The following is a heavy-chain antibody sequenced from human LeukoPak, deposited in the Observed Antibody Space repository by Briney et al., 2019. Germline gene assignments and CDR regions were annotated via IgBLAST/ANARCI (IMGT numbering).Heavy chain of an antibody. V-gene: IGHV3-7*03. Sequence: PGGSLRLSCAASGFTFGDTWMNWVRQVPGQGLEWVPNIKQDGSEKFYVASVKGRFTISRDNGKSSLYLQMNSLRAEDTALYYCATSYDMGWLIGYWGQGTLVTVSS. D-gene: IGHD3/OR15-3a*01. J-gene: IGHJ4*02. CDR2: IKQDGSEK. CDR3: ATSYDMGWLIGY. CDR1: GFTFGDTW.